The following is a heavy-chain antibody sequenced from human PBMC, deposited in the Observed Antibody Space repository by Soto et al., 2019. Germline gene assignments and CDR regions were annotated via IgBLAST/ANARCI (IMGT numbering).Heavy chain of an antibody. CDR3: AKGRGYSYGLDY. D-gene: IGHD5-18*01. CDR1: GFTFSSYA. CDR2: ISGGGGST. Sequence: GGSLRLSCAASGFTFSSYAMSWVRQAPGKGPEWVSAISGGGGSTYYADSVKGRFTISRDNFKNTLYLQMNSLRAEDTAVYYCAKGRGYSYGLDYWGQGALVTVSS. J-gene: IGHJ4*02. V-gene: IGHV3-23*01.